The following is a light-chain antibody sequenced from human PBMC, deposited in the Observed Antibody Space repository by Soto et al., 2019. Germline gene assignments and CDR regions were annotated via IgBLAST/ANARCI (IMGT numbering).Light chain of an antibody. CDR1: QSVSSN. Sequence: EIVMTQSPATLSVSPGERATLSCRASQSVSSNLAWYQQKPGQTPKLLIYVASTSATGIPARCSGSGSGTEFTLTISRQQSEDFAVYYSQQYNVWPLTFGGGTKVEFK. V-gene: IGKV3-15*01. J-gene: IGKJ4*01. CDR3: QQYNVWPLT. CDR2: VAS.